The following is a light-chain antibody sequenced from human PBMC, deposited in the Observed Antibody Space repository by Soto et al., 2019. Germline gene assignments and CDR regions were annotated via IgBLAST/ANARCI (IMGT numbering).Light chain of an antibody. Sequence: DIQMTQSPSTLSASVGDRVTITCRASQSISSWLAWYQQKPGKAPNLLIYKAFTLASGVPSRFSGSGSGTKFTLTNSSLQPDDLATYYCHHYNTYPLMYTFGEGTKLEI. CDR2: KAF. J-gene: IGKJ2*01. CDR3: HHYNTYPLMYT. V-gene: IGKV1-5*03. CDR1: QSISSW.